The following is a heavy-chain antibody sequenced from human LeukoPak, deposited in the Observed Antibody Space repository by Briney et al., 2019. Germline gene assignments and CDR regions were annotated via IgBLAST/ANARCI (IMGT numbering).Heavy chain of an antibody. CDR2: IYYSGST. CDR1: GGSISSSSYY. Sequence: KTSETLSLTCTVSGGSISSSSYYWGWIRQPPGKGPEWIGSIYYSGSTYYNPSLKSRVTISVDTSKNQFSLKLSSVTAADTAVYYCAGSYYDSSGYYCIDYWGQGTLVTVSS. J-gene: IGHJ4*02. CDR3: AGSYYDSSGYYCIDY. V-gene: IGHV4-39*01. D-gene: IGHD3-22*01.